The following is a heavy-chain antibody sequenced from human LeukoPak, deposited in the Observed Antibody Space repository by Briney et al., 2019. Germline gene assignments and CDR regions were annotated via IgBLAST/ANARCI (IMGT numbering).Heavy chain of an antibody. CDR2: ISGSGVST. D-gene: IGHD4-17*01. CDR3: AKDRSDYGGYPPGAFDI. J-gene: IGHJ3*02. CDR1: GFTFNNYA. Sequence: GGPLRLSCAASGFTFNNYAMSWVRQAPGKGLEWVSAISGSGVSTYYADSVKGRFTISRDNSKNTLYLQMNSLRAEDTAVYFCAKDRSDYGGYPPGAFDIWGQGTMVTVSS. V-gene: IGHV3-23*01.